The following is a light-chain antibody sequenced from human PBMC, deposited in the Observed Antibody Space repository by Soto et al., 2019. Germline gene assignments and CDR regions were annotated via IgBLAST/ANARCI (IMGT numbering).Light chain of an antibody. CDR3: QQFNSYPIT. CDR1: QDIRGA. Sequence: AIQVTQSPSSLSASVGDRVTTTCRASQDIRGALAWYQQKSGKPPNLLIYDVSTLEGGVPSRFSGSGSGTEFTLTISSLQPEDFGTYYCQQFNSYPITFGHGTRLEIK. CDR2: DVS. J-gene: IGKJ5*01. V-gene: IGKV1-13*02.